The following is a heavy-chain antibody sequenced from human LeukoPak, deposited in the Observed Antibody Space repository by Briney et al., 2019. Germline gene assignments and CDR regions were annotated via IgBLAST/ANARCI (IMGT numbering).Heavy chain of an antibody. D-gene: IGHD3-22*01. CDR1: GFTFNNYA. CDR3: AKRSSISSGYFDF. V-gene: IGHV3-23*01. CDR2: ITGSGAST. J-gene: IGHJ4*02. Sequence: GGSLRLSCTASGFTFNNYAMTWVRQAPGKGLEWVSAITGSGASTNYADSVKGRFTISRENSKNTIYLQMNSLRAEDTAMYYCAKRSSISSGYFDFWGRGTLVTVSS.